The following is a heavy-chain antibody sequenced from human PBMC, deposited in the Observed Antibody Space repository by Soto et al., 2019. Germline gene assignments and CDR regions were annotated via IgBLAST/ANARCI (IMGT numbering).Heavy chain of an antibody. CDR3: ARQVGDYYFDY. D-gene: IGHD4-17*01. CDR2: MFSKGSP. J-gene: IGHJ4*02. Sequence: SETLSLTCTVSGGSITNYYWGWVRQPAGKGLEWIGSMFSKGSPNHNPSLQSRVTMSVDTSKNQFSLKLSSVTAADTAVYFCARQVGDYYFDYWGPGTLVTVSS. CDR1: GGSITNYY. V-gene: IGHV4-4*07.